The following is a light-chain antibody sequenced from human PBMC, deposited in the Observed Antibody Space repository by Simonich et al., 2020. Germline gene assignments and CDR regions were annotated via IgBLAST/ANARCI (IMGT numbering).Light chain of an antibody. CDR1: SSNIGSNT. J-gene: IGLJ3*02. CDR2: SNN. CDR3: AAWDDSLNGWV. Sequence: QSVLTQPPSASGTPGQRVTISCSGSSSNIGSNTVNWYQQLPGTAPKLLIYSNNRRPSGVPDRFSGSKSGTSASLAIRGLQSEDEADYYCAAWDDSLNGWVFGGGTKLTVL. V-gene: IGLV1-44*01.